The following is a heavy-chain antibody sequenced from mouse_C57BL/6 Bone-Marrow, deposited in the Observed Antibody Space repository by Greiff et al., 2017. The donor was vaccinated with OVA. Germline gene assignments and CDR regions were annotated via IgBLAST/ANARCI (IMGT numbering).Heavy chain of an antibody. D-gene: IGHD2-3*01. Sequence: VQLQQSGAELARPGASVKLSCKASGYTFTSYGISWVKQRTGQGLEWIGEIYPRSGNTYYNEKFKGKATLTADKSSSTAYMELRSLTSEDSAVYFCALYDSYAMDYWGQGTSVTVSS. J-gene: IGHJ4*01. CDR3: ALYDSYAMDY. V-gene: IGHV1-81*01. CDR2: IYPRSGNT. CDR1: GYTFTSYG.